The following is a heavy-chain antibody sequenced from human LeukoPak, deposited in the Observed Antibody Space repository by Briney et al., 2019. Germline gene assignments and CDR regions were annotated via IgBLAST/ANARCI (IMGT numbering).Heavy chain of an antibody. CDR1: GGSISGSNYY. V-gene: IGHV4-39*01. CDR2: IIYSGTT. J-gene: IGHJ4*02. D-gene: IGHD6-6*01. CDR3: ARYWGSSYGRIDY. Sequence: SETLSLTCTVSGGSISGSNYYWGWVRQSPEKGLEWIGSIIYSGTTHYDPSLRSRVTISVDTSKSQFSLKLSSVTAADTAVYYCARYWGSSYGRIDYWGQGTLVTVSS.